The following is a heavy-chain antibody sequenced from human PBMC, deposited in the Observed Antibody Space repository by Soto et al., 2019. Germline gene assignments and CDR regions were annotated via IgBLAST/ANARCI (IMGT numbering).Heavy chain of an antibody. V-gene: IGHV4-39*02. J-gene: IGHJ5*02. Sequence: PSETLSLTCSVSGGSINYNSYYWGWIRQPPGKGLEWVGGIFYTGTTYYSPSLKGRVTISVDTSKNSFSLNLTSVTAADTAVYFCARLVVVAPVANAWGQGTPVTVSS. CDR2: IFYTGTT. D-gene: IGHD2-2*01. CDR3: ARLVVVAPVANA. CDR1: GGSINYNSYY.